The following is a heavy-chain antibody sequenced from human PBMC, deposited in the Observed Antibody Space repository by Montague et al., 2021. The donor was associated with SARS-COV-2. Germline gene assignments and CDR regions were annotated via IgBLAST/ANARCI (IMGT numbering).Heavy chain of an antibody. J-gene: IGHJ4*02. D-gene: IGHD3-10*01. V-gene: IGHV3-48*03. Sequence: SLRLSCAASGFTFRTYEMNGVRQAPGKGLEWVSYISSSGSTIYYADSVKGRFTISRDNAKNSLYLQMNSLRAEDTAVYYCARDGRFGELDYWGQGTLATGST. CDR1: GFTFRTYE. CDR3: ARDGRFGELDY. CDR2: ISSSGSTI.